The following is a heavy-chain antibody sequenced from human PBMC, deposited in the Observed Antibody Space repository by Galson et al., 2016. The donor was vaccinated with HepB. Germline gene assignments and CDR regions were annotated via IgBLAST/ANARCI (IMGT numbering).Heavy chain of an antibody. CDR3: VRMIIITRGLDH. V-gene: IGHV4-61*01. Sequence: SETLSLTCTVSGDSVGSDFHYWSWIRQPPGKGLEWIGYIFHSGRTAYNTSLKSRLTFSVDTSKSQIYLTLTSVTAADPAVYYCVRMIIITRGLDHWGQGTLVTVS. CDR1: GDSVGSDFHY. J-gene: IGHJ4*02. CDR2: IFHSGRT. D-gene: IGHD3-22*01.